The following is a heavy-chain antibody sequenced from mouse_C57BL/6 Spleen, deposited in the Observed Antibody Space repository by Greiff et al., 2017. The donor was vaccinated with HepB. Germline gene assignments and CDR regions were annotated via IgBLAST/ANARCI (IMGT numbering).Heavy chain of an antibody. V-gene: IGHV1-22*01. CDR1: GYTFTDYN. D-gene: IGHD2-3*01. CDR3: ARGGGDSYYVDDY. CDR2: INPNNGGT. Sequence: EVQLQQSGPELVKPGASVKMSCKASGYTFTDYNMHWVKQSHGKSLEWIGYINPNNGGTSYNQKLKGKVTLTVNKSSSTAYMELRSLTSEDSAVYYCARGGGDSYYVDDYWGQGTTLTVSS. J-gene: IGHJ2*01.